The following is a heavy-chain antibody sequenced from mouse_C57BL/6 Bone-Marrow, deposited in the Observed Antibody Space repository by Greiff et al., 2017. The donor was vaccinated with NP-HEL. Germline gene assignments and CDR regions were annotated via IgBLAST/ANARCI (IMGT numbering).Heavy chain of an antibody. D-gene: IGHD2-2*01. CDR2: IYPGSGST. J-gene: IGHJ4*01. CDR1: GYTFTSYW. Sequence: QVQLQQSGAELVKPGASVKMSCKASGYTFTSYWITWVKQRPGQGLEWIGDIYPGSGSTNYNEKFKSKATLTVDTSSSTAYMQLSSLTSEDSAVYYGAIGDHGYDMGYAMDYWGQGTSVTVSS. V-gene: IGHV1-55*01. CDR3: AIGDHGYDMGYAMDY.